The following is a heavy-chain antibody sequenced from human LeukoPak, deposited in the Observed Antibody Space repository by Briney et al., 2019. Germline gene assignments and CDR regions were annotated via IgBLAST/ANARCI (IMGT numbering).Heavy chain of an antibody. Sequence: GESLKISSQGSGYIFTSYLIGWLRPMPGKRLEWMRIIYPGDSDSRYSTSFKGQLTISVDKSIRTADLKWVSLKASDGAMYYCARLPMIVVAPLYYFDYWGQGTLVTVSS. CDR2: IYPGDSDS. CDR3: ARLPMIVVAPLYYFDY. V-gene: IGHV5-51*01. D-gene: IGHD3-22*01. J-gene: IGHJ4*02. CDR1: GYIFTSYL.